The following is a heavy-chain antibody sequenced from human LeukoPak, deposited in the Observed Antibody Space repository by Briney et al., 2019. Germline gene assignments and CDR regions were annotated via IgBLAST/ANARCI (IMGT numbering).Heavy chain of an antibody. Sequence: SETLSLTCTVSGGSISSYYWSWIRQPPGKGLEWIGYIYYSGSTNYNPSLKSRVTISVDTSKNHFSLKLSSVTAADTAVYYCARDRSHYYDSSGYDYWGQGTLVTVSS. V-gene: IGHV4-59*01. D-gene: IGHD3-22*01. CDR3: ARDRSHYYDSSGYDY. CDR1: GGSISSYY. CDR2: IYYSGST. J-gene: IGHJ4*02.